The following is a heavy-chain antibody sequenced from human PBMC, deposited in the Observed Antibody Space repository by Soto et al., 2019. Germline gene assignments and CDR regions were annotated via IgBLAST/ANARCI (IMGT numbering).Heavy chain of an antibody. CDR1: GGTFSSYA. V-gene: IGHV1-69*01. J-gene: IGHJ2*01. CDR2: IIPIFGTA. D-gene: IGHD2-15*01. Sequence: QVQLVQSGAEVKKPGSSVKVSCKASGGTFSSYAISWVRQAPGQGRDWMGGIIPIFGTANYAQKFQGRVTITADESTSTAYMELSSLRSEDTAVYYCARSGLKFGGSLIWYFDLWGRGTLVTVSS. CDR3: ARSGLKFGGSLIWYFDL.